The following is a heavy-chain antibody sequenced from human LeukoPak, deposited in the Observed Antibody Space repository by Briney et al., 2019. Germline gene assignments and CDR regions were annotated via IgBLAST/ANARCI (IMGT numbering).Heavy chain of an antibody. Sequence: GGSLRLSCAASGFTFDDYAMHWVRQAPGKGLEWVPLISGDGGSTYYADSVKGRFTISRDNSKNSLYLQMNSLSTEDTALYYCAKDWTDYGGNSGSFDYWGQGTLVTVSS. J-gene: IGHJ4*02. V-gene: IGHV3-43*02. D-gene: IGHD4-23*01. CDR2: ISGDGGST. CDR3: AKDWTDYGGNSGSFDY. CDR1: GFTFDDYA.